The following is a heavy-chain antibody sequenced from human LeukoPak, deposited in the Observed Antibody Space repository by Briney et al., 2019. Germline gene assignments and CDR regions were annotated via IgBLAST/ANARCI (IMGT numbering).Heavy chain of an antibody. V-gene: IGHV1-2*02. D-gene: IGHD3-10*01. J-gene: IGHJ4*02. CDR2: INPNSGGT. CDR3: ARAYGSGSYYANDY. CDR1: GYTFTGYY. Sequence: GSVKVSCKASGYTFTGYYMHWVRQAPGQGLEWMGWINPNSGGTNYAQKFQGRVTMTRDTSISTAYMELSRLRSDDTAVYYCARAYGSGSYYANDYWGQGTLVTVSS.